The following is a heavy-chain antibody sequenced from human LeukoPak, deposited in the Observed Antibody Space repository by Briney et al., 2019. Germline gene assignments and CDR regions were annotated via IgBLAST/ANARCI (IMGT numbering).Heavy chain of an antibody. Sequence: SGTLSLTCAVSGGSISSSNWWSWVRQPPGKGLEWIGEIYHSGSTNYNPSLKSRVTISVDKSKNQFSLKLSSVTAADTAVYYCARTTGPNYSSSRYLDYWGQGTLVTVSS. CDR3: ARTTGPNYSSSRYLDY. CDR2: IYHSGST. CDR1: GGSISSSNW. D-gene: IGHD6-13*01. V-gene: IGHV4-4*02. J-gene: IGHJ4*02.